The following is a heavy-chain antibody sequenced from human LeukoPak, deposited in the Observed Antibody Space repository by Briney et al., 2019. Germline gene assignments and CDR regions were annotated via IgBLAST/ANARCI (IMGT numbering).Heavy chain of an antibody. CDR1: GFTFSSYW. Sequence: AGGSLRLSCAASGFTFSSYWMNWVRQAPGKGLEWVASISSSSSYIYYADSVKGRFTISRDNAKNSLYLQLNSLRAEDTAVYYCARSKVPAARRFDYWGQGTLVTVSS. CDR2: ISSSSSYI. CDR3: ARSKVPAARRFDY. V-gene: IGHV3-21*04. D-gene: IGHD2-2*01. J-gene: IGHJ4*02.